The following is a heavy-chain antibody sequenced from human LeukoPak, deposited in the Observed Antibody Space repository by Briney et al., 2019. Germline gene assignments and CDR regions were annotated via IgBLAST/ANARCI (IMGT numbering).Heavy chain of an antibody. CDR3: ARDAAAPYGDDAFDI. V-gene: IGHV3-11*01. Sequence: GSLRLSCAASGFTFSDYYMSWIRQAPGKGLEWVSYISSSGSTIYYADSVKGRFTISRDNAKNSLYLQMNSLRAEDTAVYYCARDAAAPYGDDAFDIWGQGTMVTVSS. CDR2: ISSSGSTI. J-gene: IGHJ3*02. D-gene: IGHD6-13*01. CDR1: GFTFSDYY.